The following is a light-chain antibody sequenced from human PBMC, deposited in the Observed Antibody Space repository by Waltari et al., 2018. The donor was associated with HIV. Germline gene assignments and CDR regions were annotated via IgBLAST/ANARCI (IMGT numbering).Light chain of an antibody. J-gene: IGLJ2*01. CDR1: SSDIGGYHY. V-gene: IGLV2-14*03. CDR3: SSYTSGNTLVV. Sequence: QSALTQPASVSGSPGQSLTISCTGTSSDIGGYHYVAWYQQSPGKVPKLVIYAVSSRPSGVSTRFSGSKSGNTASLTISGLQADDEADYYCSSYTSGNTLVVFGGGTRLTVL. CDR2: AVS.